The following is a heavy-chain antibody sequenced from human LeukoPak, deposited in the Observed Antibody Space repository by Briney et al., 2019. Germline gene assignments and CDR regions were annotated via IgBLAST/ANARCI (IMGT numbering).Heavy chain of an antibody. V-gene: IGHV3-21*01. CDR2: ISITSSHI. CDR1: RFTFKSYS. J-gene: IGHJ3*01. Sequence: GESLKISCVASRFTFKSYSMDWVRQAPGKGLEWVASISITSSHIYYAESLRGRFAISRDNAKNSLYLQMNNLRAEDTAVYYCARGTTTVQRRDTFDVWGPGTMVTVSS. CDR3: ARGTTTVQRRDTFDV. D-gene: IGHD4-17*01.